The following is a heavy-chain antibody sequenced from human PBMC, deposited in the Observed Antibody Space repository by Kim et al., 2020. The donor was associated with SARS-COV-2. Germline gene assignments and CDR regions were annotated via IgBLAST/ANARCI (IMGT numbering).Heavy chain of an antibody. J-gene: IGHJ4*02. D-gene: IGHD4-17*01. Sequence: NTGYAQKFQGRATMTRNTSISTAYMELSSLRSEDTAIYYCAREPSTVRGYWGQGTLVTVSS. CDR2: NT. V-gene: IGHV1-8*01. CDR3: AREPSTVRGY.